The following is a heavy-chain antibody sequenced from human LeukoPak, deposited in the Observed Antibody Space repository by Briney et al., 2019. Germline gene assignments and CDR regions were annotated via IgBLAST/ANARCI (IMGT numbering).Heavy chain of an antibody. D-gene: IGHD1-1*01. V-gene: IGHV3-48*04. CDR1: GFIFSDYS. J-gene: IGHJ4*02. Sequence: GGSLRLSCGASGFIFSDYSMNWVRQAPGKGLEWISYIGISSGNTKYADSVKGRFTISGDNAKNSLYLQMNSLRVEDTAVYYCARDHNYAFDNWGQGTLVTVSS. CDR3: ARDHNYAFDN. CDR2: IGISSGNT.